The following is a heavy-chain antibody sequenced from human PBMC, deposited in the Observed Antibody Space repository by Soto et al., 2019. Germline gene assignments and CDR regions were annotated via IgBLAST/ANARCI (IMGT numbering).Heavy chain of an antibody. CDR1: GGSISSYY. CDR3: ARQWVAARPYWYFDL. D-gene: IGHD6-6*01. Sequence: QVQLQESGPGLVKPSETLSLTCTVSGGSISSYYWSWIRQPPGKGLEWIGYIYYSGSTNYNPSLKSPVTISVDTSKNQFSLKLSSVTAADTAVYYCARQWVAARPYWYFDLWGRGTLVTVSS. V-gene: IGHV4-59*08. CDR2: IYYSGST. J-gene: IGHJ2*01.